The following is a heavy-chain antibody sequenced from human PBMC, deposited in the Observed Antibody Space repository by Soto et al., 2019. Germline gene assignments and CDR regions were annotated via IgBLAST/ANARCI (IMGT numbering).Heavy chain of an antibody. CDR2: LSGSGGST. J-gene: IGHJ4*02. D-gene: IGHD3-10*01. CDR1: GFSFIKYA. Sequence: PGGSLRLSCAASGFSFIKYAMSWVRQAPGKGLEWVSGLSGSGGSTSSADSVKGRFAISRDNSRNTPYLQMNSLRDGDTAIYYCARGFSAGKGSTPDYWGQGTLVTVSS. CDR3: ARGFSAGKGSTPDY. V-gene: IGHV3-23*01.